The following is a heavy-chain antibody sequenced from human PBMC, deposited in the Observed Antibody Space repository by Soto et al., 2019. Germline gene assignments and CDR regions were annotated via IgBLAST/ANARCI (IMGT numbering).Heavy chain of an antibody. CDR2: ISYDGSTK. Sequence: QVQLVESGGGVVQPGRSLRLSCAASGFTLSTYAMHWVRQAPGKRLEWVAVISYDGSTKYYGDSVKGRFIISRDNSKNTLSLQMNSLRVEDTAVYYCARVTQAVAADYWGQGTLVTVSS. D-gene: IGHD6-19*01. CDR1: GFTLSTYA. J-gene: IGHJ4*02. CDR3: ARVTQAVAADY. V-gene: IGHV3-30-3*01.